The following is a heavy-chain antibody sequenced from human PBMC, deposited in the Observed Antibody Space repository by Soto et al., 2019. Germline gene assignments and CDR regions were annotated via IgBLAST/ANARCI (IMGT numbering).Heavy chain of an antibody. Sequence: PGGSLRLSCAASGFTFSSYAMSWVRQAPGKGLEWVSAISGSGGSTYYADSVKGRFTISRDNSKNTLYLQMNSLRAEDTAVYYCAKSPYGSGSYYSPALFFDYWGQGTLVTVSS. CDR1: GFTFSSYA. J-gene: IGHJ4*02. CDR2: ISGSGGST. CDR3: AKSPYGSGSYYSPALFFDY. V-gene: IGHV3-23*01. D-gene: IGHD3-10*01.